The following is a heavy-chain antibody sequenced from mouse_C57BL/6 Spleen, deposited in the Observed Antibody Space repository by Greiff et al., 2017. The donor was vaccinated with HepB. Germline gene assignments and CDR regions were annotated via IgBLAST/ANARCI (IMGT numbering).Heavy chain of an antibody. CDR3: ARYGSSPYYAMDD. CDR1: GFTFTDYY. CDR2: IRNKANGYTT. J-gene: IGHJ4*01. Sequence: EVMLVESGGGLVQPGGSLSLSCAASGFTFTDYYMSWVRQPPGKALEWLGFIRNKANGYTTEYSAPVKGRFTISRDNSQSILYLQMNALRAEDSATYSCARYGSSPYYAMDDWGQGSSVTVSS. V-gene: IGHV7-3*01. D-gene: IGHD1-1*01.